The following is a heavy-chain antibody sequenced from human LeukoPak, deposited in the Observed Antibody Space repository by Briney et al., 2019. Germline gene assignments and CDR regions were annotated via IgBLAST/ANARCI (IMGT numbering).Heavy chain of an antibody. D-gene: IGHD3-16*02. CDR3: ARAAVGFYVWGSYRYTYYFDY. J-gene: IGHJ4*02. CDR1: GGSSSGYY. CDR2: INHSGST. Sequence: PSETLSLTCAVYGGSSSGYYWSWIRQPPGKGLEWIGEINHSGSTNYNPSLKSRVTISVDTSKNQFSLKLSSVTAADTAVYYCARAAVGFYVWGSYRYTYYFDYWGQGTLVTVSS. V-gene: IGHV4-34*01.